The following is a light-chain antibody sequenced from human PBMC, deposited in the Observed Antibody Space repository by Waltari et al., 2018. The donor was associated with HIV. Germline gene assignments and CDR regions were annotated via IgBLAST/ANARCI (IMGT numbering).Light chain of an antibody. J-gene: IGLJ1*01. CDR3: QSADISGTHLFV. CDR1: ALSTQY. Sequence: SNDLTQSSSVSVSTGQTARITCSGDALSTQYSSWYHHKPGQAPLLLIYKDTERPAEIPERFAGSSSGTTATLTITGVQPEDEADYYCQSADISGTHLFVFAAGTKVTVL. V-gene: IGLV3-25*03. CDR2: KDT.